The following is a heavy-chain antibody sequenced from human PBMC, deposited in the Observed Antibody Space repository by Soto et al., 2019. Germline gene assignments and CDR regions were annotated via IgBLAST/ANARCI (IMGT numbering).Heavy chain of an antibody. J-gene: IGHJ6*02. CDR1: GGTFSSYA. CDR2: IIPIFGTA. CDR3: ARMYYYGSGSHYYYYGMDV. Sequence: SVKVSCKASGGTFSSYAISWVRQAPGQGLEWMGGIIPIFGTANYAQKFQGRVTITADESTSTAYMELSSLRSEDTAVYYCARMYYYGSGSHYYYYGMDVWGQGTTVTVSS. V-gene: IGHV1-69*13. D-gene: IGHD3-10*01.